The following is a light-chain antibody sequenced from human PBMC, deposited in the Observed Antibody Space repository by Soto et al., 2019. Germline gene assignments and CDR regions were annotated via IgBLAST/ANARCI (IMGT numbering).Light chain of an antibody. CDR2: GAS. V-gene: IGKV3-15*01. CDR1: QSVSTS. J-gene: IGKJ1*01. Sequence: ETVMTQSPATLSVSPGERATLSCRASQSVSTSLAWYQQKPGQAPRLLMYGASTRATGIPARFSGSGSETEFTLTISSLQSADFAVYYCQQYRNWPLTFGQGTKVDIK. CDR3: QQYRNWPLT.